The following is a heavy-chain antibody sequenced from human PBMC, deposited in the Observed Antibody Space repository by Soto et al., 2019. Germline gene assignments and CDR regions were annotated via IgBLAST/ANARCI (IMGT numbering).Heavy chain of an antibody. CDR1: RFTFSSYG. D-gene: IGHD1-26*01. CDR3: AKDVVVGATPGLGDYYYYYGMDV. CDR2: ISYDGSNK. V-gene: IGHV3-30*18. J-gene: IGHJ6*02. Sequence: QVQLVESGGGVVQPGRSLRLSCAASRFTFSSYGMHWVRQAPGKGLEWVAVISYDGSNKYYAESVKGRFTISRDNSKNTLYLQMNSLRAEDTAVYYCAKDVVVGATPGLGDYYYYYGMDVWGQGTTVTVSS.